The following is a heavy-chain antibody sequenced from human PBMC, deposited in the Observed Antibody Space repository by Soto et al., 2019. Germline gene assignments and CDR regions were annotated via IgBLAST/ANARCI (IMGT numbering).Heavy chain of an antibody. Sequence: PSETLSLTCTVSGGSISSGDYYWSWIRHPPGKGLEWIGYIYYSGSTYYNPSLKSRVTISVDTSKNQFSLKLSSVTAADTAVYYCARVWPYYYDSSGYYADDAFDIWGQGTMVTVSS. CDR3: ARVWPYYYDSSGYYADDAFDI. V-gene: IGHV4-30-4*01. J-gene: IGHJ3*02. CDR2: IYYSGST. D-gene: IGHD3-22*01. CDR1: GGSISSGDYY.